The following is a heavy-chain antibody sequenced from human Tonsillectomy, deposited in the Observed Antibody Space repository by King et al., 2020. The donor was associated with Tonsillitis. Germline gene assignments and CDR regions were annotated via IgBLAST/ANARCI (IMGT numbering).Heavy chain of an antibody. CDR2: IYHRGTT. CDR3: VRVRSGSSYGPFDI. Sequence: QLQESGPGLVKPSETLSLTCAVPGYSISSDLYWGWIRQPPGKGLEWIGNIYHRGTTYYNPSLKSRVTMSIDTSKNQFSLKLSSVTAADMAVYYCVRVRSGSSYGPFDIWGRGTVVTVSS. D-gene: IGHD5-18*01. J-gene: IGHJ3*02. CDR1: GYSISSDLY. V-gene: IGHV4-38-2*01.